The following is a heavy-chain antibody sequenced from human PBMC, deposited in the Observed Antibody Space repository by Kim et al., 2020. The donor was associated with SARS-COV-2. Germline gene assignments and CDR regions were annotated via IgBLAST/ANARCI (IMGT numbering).Heavy chain of an antibody. CDR2: ISSGSSAI. CDR1: GFSFSRFP. D-gene: IGHD6-19*01. J-gene: IGHJ4*02. V-gene: IGHV3-48*03. Sequence: GGSLRLSCVASGFSFSRFPMNWVRQAPGKGLEWISYISSGSSAIYYTDSVRGRFTVSRDNAADSHFLQLSGLTPDDTATYYCARGPPTIAVAGILDSWGPGILVIVSS. CDR3: ARGPPTIAVAGILDS.